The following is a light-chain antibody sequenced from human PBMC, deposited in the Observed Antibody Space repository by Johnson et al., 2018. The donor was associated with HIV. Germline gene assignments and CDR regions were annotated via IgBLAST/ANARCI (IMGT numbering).Light chain of an antibody. CDR2: DTD. J-gene: IGLJ1*01. Sequence: QSVLTQPPSVSAAPGQKVTVSCSGSSSNIGNNFVSWYQQVPGTAPKLLIYDTDKRPSGIPDRFSGSKSGTSATLGISGLQTGDEAYYYCGTWDSSLSAYVFGTVTKVTVL. V-gene: IGLV1-51*01. CDR1: SSNIGNNF. CDR3: GTWDSSLSAYV.